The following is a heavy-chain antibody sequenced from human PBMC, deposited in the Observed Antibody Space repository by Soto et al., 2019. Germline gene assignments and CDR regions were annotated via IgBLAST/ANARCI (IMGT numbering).Heavy chain of an antibody. CDR1: GFTFGSFT. CDR2: ISSSSAYI. V-gene: IGHV3-21*06. J-gene: IGHJ4*02. CDR3: ARDGLTFGGN. D-gene: IGHD3-16*01. Sequence: EVHLVEAGGGLVKPGESLTLSCAASGFTFGSFTLNWVRQAPGQGLEWVSSISSSSAYIYYAESVKARFTISRDNARSTLYLQMKSLSLDDTAFYFCARDGLTFGGNWGQGTLVAVSS.